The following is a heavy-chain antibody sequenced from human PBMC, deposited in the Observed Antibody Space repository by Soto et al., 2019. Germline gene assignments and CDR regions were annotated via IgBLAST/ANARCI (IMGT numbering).Heavy chain of an antibody. J-gene: IGHJ6*03. Sequence: ASVKVSCKASGYTFTSYYMHWVRQAPGQGLEWMGIINPSGGSTSYAQKFQGRVTMTRDTSTSTVYMELSSLRSEDTAVYYCARDPRWFGESPHYYMDVWGKGTTVTVSS. CDR1: GYTFTSYY. CDR2: INPSGGST. CDR3: ARDPRWFGESPHYYMDV. V-gene: IGHV1-46*03. D-gene: IGHD3-10*01.